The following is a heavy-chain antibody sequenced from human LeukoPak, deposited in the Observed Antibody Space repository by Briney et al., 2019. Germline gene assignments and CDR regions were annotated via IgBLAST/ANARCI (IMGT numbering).Heavy chain of an antibody. D-gene: IGHD5-24*01. Sequence: PGGPLRLSCAASGLTFSSYAMSWVPKAPGKGLEWVSGISGSGGSPYYTNSVKGRFTISRDNSKNTLYLQMNSLRAEDTAVYYCAREMATITHYYYYMDVWGKGTTVTVSS. CDR1: GLTFSSYA. CDR3: AREMATITHYYYYMDV. J-gene: IGHJ6*03. CDR2: ISGSGGSP. V-gene: IGHV3-23*01.